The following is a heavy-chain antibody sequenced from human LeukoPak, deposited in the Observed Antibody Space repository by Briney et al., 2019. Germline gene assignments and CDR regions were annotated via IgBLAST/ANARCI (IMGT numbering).Heavy chain of an antibody. J-gene: IGHJ4*02. D-gene: IGHD1-1*01. V-gene: IGHV3-7*01. CDR1: GFTFSRYW. Sequence: PGGSLRLSCAASGFTFSRYWMTWVRQAPGKGLERVANIKEDGSENSYVESVKGRFTISRDNAKNSLYLQLNSLRAEDTAVYFCARQRYSDYWGQGTLVTVSS. CDR3: ARQRYSDY. CDR2: IKEDGSEN.